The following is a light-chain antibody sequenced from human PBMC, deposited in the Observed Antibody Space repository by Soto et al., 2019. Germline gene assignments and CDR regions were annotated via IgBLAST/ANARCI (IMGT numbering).Light chain of an antibody. J-gene: IGKJ1*01. V-gene: IGKV1-6*01. Sequence: AIQMTQSPSSLSASVGDRVTITCRASQGIRNELGWCQQKPGKAPKVLIYAASILQSGVPSRFSGSGSGTDFTLTISSLQPEDFATYYCLQDYNYPRTFGQGTKVDIK. CDR2: AAS. CDR3: LQDYNYPRT. CDR1: QGIRNE.